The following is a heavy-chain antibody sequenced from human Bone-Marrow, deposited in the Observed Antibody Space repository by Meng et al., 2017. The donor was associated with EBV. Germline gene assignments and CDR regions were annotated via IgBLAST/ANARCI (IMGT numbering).Heavy chain of an antibody. CDR2: IWHGGNT. Sequence: QVALQEAGPGLVKPSGTLSLTCAVSGASISGSNWWSWVRQPPGKGLEWIGEIWHGGNTNYNPSLKSRVTISVDKSGNQFSLNLNSVTAADTAVYYCARGNAYNVPSFDYWGQGTLVTVSS. V-gene: IGHV4-4*02. D-gene: IGHD5-24*01. CDR3: ARGNAYNVPSFDY. CDR1: GASISGSNW. J-gene: IGHJ4*02.